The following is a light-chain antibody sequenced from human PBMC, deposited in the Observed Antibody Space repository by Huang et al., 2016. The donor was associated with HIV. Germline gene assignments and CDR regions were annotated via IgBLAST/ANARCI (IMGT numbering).Light chain of an antibody. Sequence: AIQMTQSPSSLSASVGDRVTITCRASQGLTDVFAWYQQKPGNAPKLLISGASTLRGGVPSRFSGSGSGTDFTLTISSLQPEDYATYYCLQDHNYPRTFGQGTKVEI. CDR1: QGLTDV. J-gene: IGKJ1*01. V-gene: IGKV1-6*01. CDR2: GAS. CDR3: LQDHNYPRT.